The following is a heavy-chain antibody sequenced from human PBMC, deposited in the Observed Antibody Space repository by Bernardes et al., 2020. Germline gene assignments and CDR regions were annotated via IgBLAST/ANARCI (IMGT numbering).Heavy chain of an antibody. Sequence: GGSLRLSCAASGFTFSDYYMSWIRQAPGKGLEWVSYITTSGSTKNYADSVKGRFTISRDNAKSSLFLQMNSLRVEDTAMYYCVRDRHFYNGDYDPLDYWGLGTLVTVSS. CDR2: ITTSGSTK. D-gene: IGHD4-17*01. V-gene: IGHV3-11*01. CDR3: VRDRHFYNGDYDPLDY. J-gene: IGHJ4*02. CDR1: GFTFSDYY.